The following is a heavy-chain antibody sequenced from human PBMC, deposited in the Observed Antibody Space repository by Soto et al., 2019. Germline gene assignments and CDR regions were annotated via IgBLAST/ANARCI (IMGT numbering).Heavy chain of an antibody. CDR2: ISGSGGST. J-gene: IGHJ3*02. CDR1: GFTFSSYA. CDR3: AKVEAYCSGGSCPTPQNDALDI. V-gene: IGHV3-23*01. Sequence: GGSLRLSCAASGFTFSSYAMSWVRQAPGKGLEWVSAISGSGGSTYYADSVKGRFTISRDNSKNTLYLQMNSLRAEDTAVYYCAKVEAYCSGGSCPTPQNDALDIWGQGTMVTVSS. D-gene: IGHD2-15*01.